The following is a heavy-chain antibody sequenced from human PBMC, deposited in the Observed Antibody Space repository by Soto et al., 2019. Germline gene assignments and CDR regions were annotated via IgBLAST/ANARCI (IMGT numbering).Heavy chain of an antibody. CDR3: ARVKGKYDSSGYHPTVFDY. Sequence: PSETLSLTCTVSGGSISSYYWSWIRQPPGKGLEWIGYIYYSGSTNYSPSLKSRVTISVDTSKNQFSLKLSSVTAADTAVYYCARVKGKYDSSGYHPTVFDYWGQGTLVTVSS. D-gene: IGHD3-22*01. CDR1: GGSISSYY. J-gene: IGHJ4*02. CDR2: IYYSGST. V-gene: IGHV4-59*01.